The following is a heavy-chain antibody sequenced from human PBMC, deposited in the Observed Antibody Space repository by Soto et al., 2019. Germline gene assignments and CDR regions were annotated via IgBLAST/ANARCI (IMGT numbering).Heavy chain of an antibody. Sequence: ASVKVSCKASGYTFTSYAMHWVRQAPGQRLEWMGWINAGNGNTKYSQKFQGRVTITRDTSASTAYMELSSLRSEDTAVYYCARDRGDFWSGYYDAFDIWGQGTMVTVSS. J-gene: IGHJ3*02. CDR3: ARDRGDFWSGYYDAFDI. V-gene: IGHV1-3*01. CDR2: INAGNGNT. D-gene: IGHD3-3*01. CDR1: GYTFTSYA.